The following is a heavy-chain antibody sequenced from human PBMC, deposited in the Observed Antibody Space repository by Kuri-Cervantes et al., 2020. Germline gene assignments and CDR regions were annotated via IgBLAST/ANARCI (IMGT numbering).Heavy chain of an antibody. V-gene: IGHV3-15*01. CDR2: IQTEIGGGAT. CDR3: VRGPLQYYFDY. J-gene: IGHJ4*02. CDR1: GFAFKEAW. Sequence: GESLKISCAASGFAFKEAWMGWVRQAPGKGLQWVARIQTEIGGGATKYAAPVNGRFTITRDDSKSTLYLEMNSLRAEDMTVYYCVRGPLQYYFDYWGQGTLVTVSS.